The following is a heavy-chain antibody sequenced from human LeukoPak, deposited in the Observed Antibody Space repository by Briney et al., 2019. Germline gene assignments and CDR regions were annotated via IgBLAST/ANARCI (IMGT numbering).Heavy chain of an antibody. CDR1: GFTFSTSW. CDR3: ARGRVAARTYFLDY. V-gene: IGHV3-74*01. D-gene: IGHD6-19*01. J-gene: IGHJ4*02. Sequence: PGGSLRLSCAASGFTFSTSWMHWVRQAPGKGLVWVSRLNTDESSTTYADSARGRFTISRDNAKNTLYLQMNSLRAEDTAVYYCARGRVAARTYFLDYWGQGTLVTVSS. CDR2: LNTDESST.